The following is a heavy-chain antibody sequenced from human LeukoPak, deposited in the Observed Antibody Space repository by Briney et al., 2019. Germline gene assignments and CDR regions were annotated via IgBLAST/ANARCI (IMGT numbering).Heavy chain of an antibody. V-gene: IGHV4-38-2*02. CDR3: VRDVLYSSVRGVIFDY. CDR1: GFSISSGYY. D-gene: IGHD3-10*01. Sequence: SETLSLTCAVSGFSISSGYYWGWIRQPPGEGLEWIGTIYHSGSTYYNPSLRSRVTISIDTSKNQFSLKPSSVTAADTAVYYCVRDVLYSSVRGVIFDYWGQGTLVTVSS. CDR2: IYHSGST. J-gene: IGHJ4*02.